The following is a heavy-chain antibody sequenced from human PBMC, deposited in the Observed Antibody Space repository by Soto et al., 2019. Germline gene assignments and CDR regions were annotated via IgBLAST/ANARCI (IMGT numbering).Heavy chain of an antibody. CDR1: GASISGSYYY. CDR2: VFYTGFT. J-gene: IGHJ4*02. D-gene: IGHD1-20*01. V-gene: IGHV4-39*01. CDR3: ATSQKGYNWNYFDH. Sequence: ETLSLTCAVSGASISGSYYYWAWLRQSPGKGPEWIGSVFYTGFTSYNPSLESRVSGSVDTSKSQFSLKLSAVTAADTAVYYCATSQKGYNWNYFDHWGQGALVTVSS.